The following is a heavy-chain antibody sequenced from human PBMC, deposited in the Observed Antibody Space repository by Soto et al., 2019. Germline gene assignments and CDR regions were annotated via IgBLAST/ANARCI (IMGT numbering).Heavy chain of an antibody. CDR2: IDPSDSYT. Sequence: GESLKISCKGSGYSFTSYWISWVRQMPGKGLEWMGRIDPSDSYTNYSPSFQGHVTISADKSISTAYLQWSSLKASDTAMYYCASQYYYDSSGYPAYYYYGMDVWGQGTTVTVSS. CDR1: GYSFTSYW. V-gene: IGHV5-10-1*01. D-gene: IGHD3-22*01. CDR3: ASQYYYDSSGYPAYYYYGMDV. J-gene: IGHJ6*02.